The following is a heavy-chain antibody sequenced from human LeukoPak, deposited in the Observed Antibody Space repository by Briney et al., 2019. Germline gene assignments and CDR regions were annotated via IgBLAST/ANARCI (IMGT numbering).Heavy chain of an antibody. Sequence: PSETLSLTCTVSGDSISSYYWTWIRQPPGRGLEYIGYFYYSGTTNYNPSLKSRVTISVDTSKNQLSLKLRSVTAADTAVYYCARASGGYYQYYMDVWGKGTTVTVAS. V-gene: IGHV4-59*01. CDR2: FYYSGTT. CDR1: GDSISSYY. D-gene: IGHD3-22*01. J-gene: IGHJ6*03. CDR3: ARASGGYYQYYMDV.